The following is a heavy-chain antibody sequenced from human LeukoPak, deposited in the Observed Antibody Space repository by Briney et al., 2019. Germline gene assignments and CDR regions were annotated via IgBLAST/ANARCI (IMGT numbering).Heavy chain of an antibody. V-gene: IGHV1-2*02. J-gene: IGHJ4*02. D-gene: IGHD6-19*01. Sequence: ASVKVSCKASGYTFTGYYMHWVRQAPGQGLEWMGWINPNSGGTNYAQKFQGRVTMTRDMSTSTVYMELSSLRSEDTAVYYCARTARSIAVAGFDYWGQGTLVTVSS. CDR1: GYTFTGYY. CDR2: INPNSGGT. CDR3: ARTARSIAVAGFDY.